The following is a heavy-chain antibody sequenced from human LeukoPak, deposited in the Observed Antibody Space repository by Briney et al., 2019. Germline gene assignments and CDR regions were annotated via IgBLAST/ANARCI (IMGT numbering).Heavy chain of an antibody. CDR3: ARYPPVANYYDSSGYFDY. CDR1: GGSISSSSYY. J-gene: IGHJ4*02. V-gene: IGHV4-39*01. D-gene: IGHD3-22*01. CDR2: IYYSGST. Sequence: SETLSLTCTVSGGSISSSSYYWGWIRQPPGKGLEWIGSIYYSGSTYYNPSLKSRVTISVDTSKNQFSLKLSSVTAADTAVYYCARYPPVANYYDSSGYFDYWGQGTLVAVSS.